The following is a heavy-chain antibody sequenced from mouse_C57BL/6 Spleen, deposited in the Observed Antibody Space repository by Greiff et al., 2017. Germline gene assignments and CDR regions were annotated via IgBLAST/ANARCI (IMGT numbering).Heavy chain of an antibody. V-gene: IGHV3-6*01. J-gene: IGHJ1*03. CDR2: ISYDGSN. CDR1: GYSITSGYY. CDR3: ARDEGVVADWYFDV. Sequence: EVQLVESGPGLVKPSQSLSLTCSVTGYSITSGYYWNWIRQFPGNKLEWMGYISYDGSNNYNPSLKNRISITRDTSKNQFFLKLNSVTTEDTATYYCARDEGVVADWYFDVWGTGTTVTVSS. D-gene: IGHD1-1*01.